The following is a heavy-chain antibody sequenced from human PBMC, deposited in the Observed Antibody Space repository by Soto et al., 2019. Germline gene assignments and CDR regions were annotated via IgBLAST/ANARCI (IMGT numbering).Heavy chain of an antibody. Sequence: QLQLQESGPGLVKPSETLSLTCSVSGDSINSDNYYWGWIRQPPGKGLEWIGSIYYRGNTYYNPSLKTRVTISLEKSKSRFSLKLNSVTAADSAVYFCARLEGLATISYYFDYWGQGTLVTVSS. CDR2: IYYRGNT. CDR1: GDSINSDNYY. CDR3: ARLEGLATISYYFDY. V-gene: IGHV4-39*01. J-gene: IGHJ4*02. D-gene: IGHD3-9*01.